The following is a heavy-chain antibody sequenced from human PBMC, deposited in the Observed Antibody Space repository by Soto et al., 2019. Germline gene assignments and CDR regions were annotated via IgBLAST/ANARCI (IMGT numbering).Heavy chain of an antibody. CDR1: GGSFSGYY. CDR3: ARGPLGITIFGVVMSGDWFDP. Sequence: SETLSLTCAVYGGSFSGYYWSWIRQPPGKGLEWIGEINHSGSTNYNPSLKSRATISVDTSKNQFSLKLSSVTAADTAVYYCARGPLGITIFGVVMSGDWFDPWGQGTLVTVSS. D-gene: IGHD3-3*01. J-gene: IGHJ5*02. V-gene: IGHV4-34*01. CDR2: INHSGST.